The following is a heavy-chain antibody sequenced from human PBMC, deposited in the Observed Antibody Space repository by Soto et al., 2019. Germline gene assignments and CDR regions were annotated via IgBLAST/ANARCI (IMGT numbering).Heavy chain of an antibody. V-gene: IGHV3-74*01. CDR2: INSDGSST. CDR3: ARDDIYDSGMADY. CDR1: GFTLSSYW. Sequence: GGSLRLSCAASGFTLSSYWMHWVRQAPGKGLVWVSRINSDGSSTNYADSVKGRFTISRDNAKNTLFLQMNSLRAEDTAVYYCARDDIYDSGMADYWGQGTLVTVSS. J-gene: IGHJ4*02. D-gene: IGHD3-10*01.